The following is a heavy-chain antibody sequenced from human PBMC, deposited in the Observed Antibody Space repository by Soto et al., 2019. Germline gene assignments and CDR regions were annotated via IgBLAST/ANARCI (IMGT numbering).Heavy chain of an antibody. CDR3: ARDLRAAVPAARDYYYMDV. V-gene: IGHV3-66*01. J-gene: IGHJ6*03. Sequence: GGSLRLSCAASGFTVSSNYMSWVRQAPGKGLEWVSVIYSGGSTYYADSVKGRFTISRDNSKNTLYLQMNSLRAEDTAVYYCARDLRAAVPAARDYYYMDVWGKGTTVTVSS. D-gene: IGHD2-2*01. CDR1: GFTVSSNY. CDR2: IYSGGST.